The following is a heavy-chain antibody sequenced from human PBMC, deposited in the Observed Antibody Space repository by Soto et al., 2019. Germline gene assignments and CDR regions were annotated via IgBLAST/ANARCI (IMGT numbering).Heavy chain of an antibody. CDR1: GGTFSSYA. Sequence: GASVKVSCKASGGTFSSYAISWVRQAPGQGLEWMGGIIPIFGTANYAQKFQGRVTITADESTSTAYMKLSSLRSEDTAVYYCARDARGYYYDSSGYPHFDYWGQGTLVTVSS. J-gene: IGHJ4*02. CDR3: ARDARGYYYDSSGYPHFDY. D-gene: IGHD3-22*01. V-gene: IGHV1-69*13. CDR2: IIPIFGTA.